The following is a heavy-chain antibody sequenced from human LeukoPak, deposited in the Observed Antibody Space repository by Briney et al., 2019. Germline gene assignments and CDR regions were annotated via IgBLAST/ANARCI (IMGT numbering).Heavy chain of an antibody. V-gene: IGHV3-23*01. CDR2: ISGSGGST. CDR1: GFTFSSYA. CDR3: AKDRRYSNYEKYYFDY. J-gene: IGHJ4*02. Sequence: PGGSLRLSCAASGFTFSSYAMSWVRQAPGKGLEWVSAISGSGGSTYYAYSVKGRFTISRDNSKNTLYLQMNSLRAEDTAVYYCAKDRRYSNYEKYYFDYWGQGTLVTVSS. D-gene: IGHD4-11*01.